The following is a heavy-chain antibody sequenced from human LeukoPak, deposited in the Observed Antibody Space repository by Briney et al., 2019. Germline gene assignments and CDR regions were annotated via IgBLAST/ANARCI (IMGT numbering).Heavy chain of an antibody. CDR1: GGSISSSNYS. CDR2: IYYSGST. D-gene: IGHD1-26*01. CDR3: ARQGSGRSSDY. J-gene: IGHJ4*02. Sequence: SETLSLTCTVSGGSISSSNYSWGWIRQPPGKGLEWIGSIYYSGSTFYNPSLKSRVTISVDTSKNQFSLKLSSVTAADTAVYYCARQGSGRSSDYWGQGTLVTVSS. V-gene: IGHV4-39*01.